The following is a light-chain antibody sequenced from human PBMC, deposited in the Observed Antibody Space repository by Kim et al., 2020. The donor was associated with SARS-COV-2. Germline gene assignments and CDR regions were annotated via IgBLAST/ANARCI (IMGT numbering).Light chain of an antibody. CDR1: ENSGTW. CDR3: QQYNTYSRT. Sequence: ASVGDRVISTGRASENSGTWLAWYQQKPGKAPKLLIYRSSNLESGGPSRFSGSGSGTDFTLTISSMHPDDFTSYFCQQYNTYSRTFGQGTKVDIK. CDR2: RSS. V-gene: IGKV1-5*03. J-gene: IGKJ1*01.